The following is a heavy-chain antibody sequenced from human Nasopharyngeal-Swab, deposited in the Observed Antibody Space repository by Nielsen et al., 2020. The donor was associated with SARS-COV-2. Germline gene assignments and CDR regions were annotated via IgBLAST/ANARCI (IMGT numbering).Heavy chain of an antibody. CDR1: GGSISDYF. Sequence: SETLSLTCTVSGGSISDYFWSWIRQPPGKGLEWIGYVYSTGSTDYNPSLQSRLTISVDTSKNQFSLKLSSVTAGDTAVYYCARSPSGWWGLIDFWGQGTPVTVSS. CDR2: VYSTGST. V-gene: IGHV4-59*01. CDR3: ARSPSGWWGLIDF. J-gene: IGHJ4*02. D-gene: IGHD6-19*01.